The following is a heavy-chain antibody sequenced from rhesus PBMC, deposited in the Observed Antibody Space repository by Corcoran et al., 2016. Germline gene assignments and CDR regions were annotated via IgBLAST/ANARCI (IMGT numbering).Heavy chain of an antibody. V-gene: IGHV3-136*01. CDR3: TREGLYYYSGSYRDRFDY. Sequence: EVQLVESGGGLVQPGGSLRLSCAASGFTFSSYDMSWVRQAPGKGLEWVSYISYTCKTLYYPASGTGRFTISRDNAKNSLSLQMSSLRAEDTAVYYCTREGLYYYSGSYRDRFDYWGQGVLVTVSS. J-gene: IGHJ4*01. D-gene: IGHD3-16*01. CDR1: GFTFSSYD. CDR2: ISYTCKTL.